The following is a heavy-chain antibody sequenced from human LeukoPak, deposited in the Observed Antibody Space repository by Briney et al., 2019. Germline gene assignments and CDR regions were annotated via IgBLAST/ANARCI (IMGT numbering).Heavy chain of an antibody. Sequence: GGSLRLSCAASGFTFSSYAMHWVRQAPGKGLEWVAVISYDGSNKYYADSVKGRFTTSRDNSKNTLYLQMNSLRAEDTAVYYCARGYSSGWPFDYWGQGTLVTVSS. J-gene: IGHJ4*02. V-gene: IGHV3-30*04. CDR1: GFTFSSYA. CDR3: ARGYSSGWPFDY. CDR2: ISYDGSNK. D-gene: IGHD6-19*01.